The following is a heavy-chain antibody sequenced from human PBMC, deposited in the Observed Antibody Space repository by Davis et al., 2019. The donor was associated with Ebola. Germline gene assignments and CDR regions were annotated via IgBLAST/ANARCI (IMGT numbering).Heavy chain of an antibody. J-gene: IGHJ6*03. V-gene: IGHV3-7*03. Sequence: GESLKISCAASGFSFSTCWMGWVRQTPEKGLEWVANIKQDGSETKYVDSVRGRFTISRDNSKNTLYLQMNSLRADDTATYYCATDSSGYNYERLYYTYYMDVWGRGTTVSVSS. CDR1: GFSFSTCW. CDR3: ATDSSGYNYERLYYTYYMDV. CDR2: IKQDGSET. D-gene: IGHD3-22*01.